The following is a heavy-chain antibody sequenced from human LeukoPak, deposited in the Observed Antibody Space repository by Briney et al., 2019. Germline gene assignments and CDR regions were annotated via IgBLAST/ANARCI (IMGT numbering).Heavy chain of an antibody. CDR2: ISGSGGST. D-gene: IGHD3-22*01. Sequence: GGSLRHSCAASGFTFSSYAMSWVRQAPGKGLEWVSGISGSGGSTYYVDSVKGRFTLSRDNSKKTLYLQMNSLRAEDTAVYYCAKGVGFYDSSAYDHWGQGTLVTVSS. J-gene: IGHJ5*02. V-gene: IGHV3-23*01. CDR3: AKGVGFYDSSAYDH. CDR1: GFTFSSYA.